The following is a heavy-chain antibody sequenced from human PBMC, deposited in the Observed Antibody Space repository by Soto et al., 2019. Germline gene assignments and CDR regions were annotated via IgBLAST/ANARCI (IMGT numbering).Heavy chain of an antibody. Sequence: EVQLVETGGGLIQPGGSLRLSCAASGFTVSGNYMSWVRQAPGKGLEWVSVIYNGGGTYYADSVKGRFTISRDNSKNTVYRQVNSLRAEDTAVYYCASTRGSSYDYWGQGTLVTVSS. V-gene: IGHV3-53*02. CDR3: ASTRGSSYDY. CDR1: GFTVSGNY. D-gene: IGHD6-6*01. CDR2: IYNGGGT. J-gene: IGHJ4*02.